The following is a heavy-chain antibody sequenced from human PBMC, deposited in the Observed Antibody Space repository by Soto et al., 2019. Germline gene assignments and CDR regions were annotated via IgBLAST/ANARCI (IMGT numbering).Heavy chain of an antibody. V-gene: IGHV1-69*01. CDR3: ARVLYYGSGSYSPYGMDV. CDR1: GVSFNNNG. D-gene: IGHD3-10*01. Sequence: QVQLVQSGAEVKKPGSSVKVSCKTSGVSFNNNGIGWVRQAPGHGLEWMGGVSPPFRTSHYARKFQGRISITADASTGTVNMELSSLPSEDTAQYYCARVLYYGSGSYSPYGMDVWGQGTTVTVSS. J-gene: IGHJ6*02. CDR2: VSPPFRTS.